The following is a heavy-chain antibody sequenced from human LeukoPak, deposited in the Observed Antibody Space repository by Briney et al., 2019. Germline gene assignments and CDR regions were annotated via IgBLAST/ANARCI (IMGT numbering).Heavy chain of an antibody. CDR1: GGSISSGGYY. CDR2: INHSGST. Sequence: SETLSLTCTVSGGSISSGGYYWSWIRQPPGKGLEWIGEINHSGSTNYNPSLKSRVTISVDTSKNQFSLKLSSVTAADTAVYYCASTRARYCSSTSCYTLYYFDYWGQGTLVTVSS. D-gene: IGHD2-2*02. CDR3: ASTRARYCSSTSCYTLYYFDY. J-gene: IGHJ4*02. V-gene: IGHV4-39*07.